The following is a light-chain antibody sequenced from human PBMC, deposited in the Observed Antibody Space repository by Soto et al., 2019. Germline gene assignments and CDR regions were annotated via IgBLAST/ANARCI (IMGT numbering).Light chain of an antibody. CDR2: AAS. CDR3: QQSYNTPQT. Sequence: DIQMTQSPSSLSTSVGDRVTITCRTSQNISSALNWYQQKPGRAPKLLISAASSLQSGVPSRFSGSGSGTDFTLTISSLQPEDFATYYCQQSYNTPQTFGRGTKVDIK. V-gene: IGKV1-39*01. CDR1: QNISSA. J-gene: IGKJ1*01.